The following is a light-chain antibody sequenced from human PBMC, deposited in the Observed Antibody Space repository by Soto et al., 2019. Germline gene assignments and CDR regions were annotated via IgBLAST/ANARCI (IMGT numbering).Light chain of an antibody. Sequence: QSALTQPRSVSGSPGQSVTISCTGTSSDVGGYNSVSWYQQQPGKAPKLMFYDVSKRPSGVPDRFSGSKSGNTASLTISGLQAEDEADYYCCSYAGTYTGVFGGGTKLTVL. CDR1: SSDVGGYNS. V-gene: IGLV2-11*01. CDR2: DVS. J-gene: IGLJ3*02. CDR3: CSYAGTYTGV.